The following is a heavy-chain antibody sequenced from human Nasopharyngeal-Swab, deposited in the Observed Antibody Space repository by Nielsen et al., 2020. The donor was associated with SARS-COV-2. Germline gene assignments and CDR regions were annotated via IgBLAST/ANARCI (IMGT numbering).Heavy chain of an antibody. J-gene: IGHJ4*02. Sequence: SETLSLTCTVSGGPISSYYWSWIRQPPGKGLEWIGYIYYSGSTNYNPSLKSRVTISVDTSKNQFSLKLSSVTAADTAVYYCARSGGDFWSGYTDYWGQGTLVTVSS. CDR1: GGPISSYY. V-gene: IGHV4-59*01. D-gene: IGHD3-3*01. CDR2: IYYSGST. CDR3: ARSGGDFWSGYTDY.